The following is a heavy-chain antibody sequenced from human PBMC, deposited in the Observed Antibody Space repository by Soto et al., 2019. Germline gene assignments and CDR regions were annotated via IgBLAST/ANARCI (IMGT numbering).Heavy chain of an antibody. Sequence: LSLTCTVSGASITGTSYWSWILQPAGKGLEWIGRFSLSGTTNYNPSLRSRVTMSADVSKNQFSLRLTSVTAADTALYYCARGMTPPGAPAWYYFDSWGQGTLVTVSS. J-gene: IGHJ4*02. CDR1: GASITGTSY. D-gene: IGHD2-8*02. V-gene: IGHV4-4*07. CDR3: ARGMTPPGAPAWYYFDS. CDR2: FSLSGTT.